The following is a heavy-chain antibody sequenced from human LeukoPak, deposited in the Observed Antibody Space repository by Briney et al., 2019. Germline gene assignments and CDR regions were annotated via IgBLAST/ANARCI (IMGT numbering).Heavy chain of an antibody. CDR2: IMFTFGTT. V-gene: IGHV1-69*13. J-gene: IGHJ3*01. D-gene: IGHD2-21*01. CDR3: ARIAYCGADCHAFDV. Sequence: SVKVSCKASGGSFSKYGITWVRQAPGQGLEWMGGIMFTFGTTKYAQRFQGRVTISADESTSSAYMEVSSLRSEDTAVYYCARIAYCGADCHAFDVWGQGTMVIVSS. CDR1: GGSFSKYG.